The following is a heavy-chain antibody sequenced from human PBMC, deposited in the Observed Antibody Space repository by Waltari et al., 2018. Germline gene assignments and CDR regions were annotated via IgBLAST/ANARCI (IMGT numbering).Heavy chain of an antibody. CDR2: INHSPNR. D-gene: IGHD2-15*01. CDR1: GGSVRGYY. V-gene: IGHV4-34*01. Sequence: QVHLHQWGAGQLQPSETLSLTCVVNGGSVRGYYWGRVRQAPGKGLEWIGEINHSPNRNYNPSLRSRVDMSVDTSKNQFSLKLNFVTAADTGVYYCVRLEDCSGPGGNCYSGDPFALDVWGQGTTVTVSS. CDR3: VRLEDCSGPGGNCYSGDPFALDV. J-gene: IGHJ6*02.